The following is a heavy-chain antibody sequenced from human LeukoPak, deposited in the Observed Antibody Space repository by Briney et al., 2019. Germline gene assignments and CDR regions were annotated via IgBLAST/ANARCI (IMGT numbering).Heavy chain of an antibody. V-gene: IGHV3-23*01. CDR3: ARGSSITWDAFDI. CDR2: ISVSGGST. J-gene: IGHJ3*02. D-gene: IGHD6-13*01. CDR1: GFTFGTYA. Sequence: GGSLRLSCAASGFTFGTYAMSWVRQAPGKGREWVSTISVSGGSTHYADSVKGRFTISRDNSKNTVYLEMNSLRARDTAVYFCARGSSITWDAFDIWGQGTKVTVSS.